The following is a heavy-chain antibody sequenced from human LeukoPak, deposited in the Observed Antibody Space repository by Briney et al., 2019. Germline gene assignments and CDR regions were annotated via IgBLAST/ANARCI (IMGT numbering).Heavy chain of an antibody. Sequence: GGFLRLSCAGSGFTFSSSAMSWVRQAPGKGLEWVSAISNNGGYTYYADSVQGRFTISRDNSKSTLCLQMNSLRAEDTAVYYCAKQLGYCSDGSCYFPYWGQGTLVTVSS. D-gene: IGHD2-15*01. J-gene: IGHJ4*02. CDR3: AKQLGYCSDGSCYFPY. CDR2: ISNNGGYT. CDR1: GFTFSSSA. V-gene: IGHV3-23*01.